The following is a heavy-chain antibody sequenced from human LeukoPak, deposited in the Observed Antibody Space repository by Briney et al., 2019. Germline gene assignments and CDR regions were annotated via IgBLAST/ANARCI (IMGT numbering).Heavy chain of an antibody. D-gene: IGHD5-24*01. J-gene: IGHJ4*02. Sequence: PSETLSLTCPVSGGSISSSTSYWGWVRQPPGKGLGWIGSIYHSGNTYYNPSLKSRVTISVDTSKNQFSLKVSSVTAADTAVYYCARGRDGYNGFDYWGQGTLVTVSS. V-gene: IGHV4-39*07. CDR2: IYHSGNT. CDR3: ARGRDGYNGFDY. CDR1: GGSISSSTSY.